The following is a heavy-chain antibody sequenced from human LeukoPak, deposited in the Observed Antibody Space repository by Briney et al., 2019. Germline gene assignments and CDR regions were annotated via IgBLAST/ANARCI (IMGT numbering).Heavy chain of an antibody. CDR1: GFTFSNYA. CDR3: AKEDVDTSFDY. V-gene: IGHV3-23*01. J-gene: IGHJ4*02. CDR2: ICDGAGGRT. Sequence: GGSLRLSCAASGFTFSNYAMNWVRQAPGKGLEWVSAICDGAGGRTYYTDSVKGRFTISRDNSKNTLYLQLNSLRAEDTAVYYCAKEDVDTSFDYWGQGTLVTVSS. D-gene: IGHD5-18*01.